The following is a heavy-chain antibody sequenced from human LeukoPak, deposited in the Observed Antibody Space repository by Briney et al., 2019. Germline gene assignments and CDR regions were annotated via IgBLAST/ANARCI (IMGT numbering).Heavy chain of an antibody. V-gene: IGHV3-7*01. CDR1: GFTFSSYR. CDR3: ARDRLGVLDY. J-gene: IGHJ4*02. D-gene: IGHD3-16*01. Sequence: PGGSLRLSCAASGFTFSSYRMSWVRQAPGKGLEWVANIKQDGSEKYYVDSVKGRFTISRDNAKNSLYLQMNSLRAEDTAVYYCARDRLGVLDYWGQGTLVTVSS. CDR2: IKQDGSEK.